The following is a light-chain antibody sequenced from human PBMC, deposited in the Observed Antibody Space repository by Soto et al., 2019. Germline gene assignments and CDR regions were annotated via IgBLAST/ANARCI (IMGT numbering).Light chain of an antibody. CDR3: LQYFNYPWT. V-gene: IGKV1-6*01. CDR1: QSVSNT. CDR2: GAS. J-gene: IGKJ1*01. Sequence: SKMPQSPSCLCASVGGTCAITCRASQSVSNTLAWFQQKPGQAPKLLXYGASGLATGVPARFSGSGSGTDFTLTISGLQPEDFATYFCLQYFNYPWTFGQGTKVDIK.